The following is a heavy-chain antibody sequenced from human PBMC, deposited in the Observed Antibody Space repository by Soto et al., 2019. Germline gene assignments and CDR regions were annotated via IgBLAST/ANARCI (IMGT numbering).Heavy chain of an antibody. CDR1: DFSFTSDH. V-gene: IGHV1-18*01. Sequence: QVQLVQSGPEVKKPGASVKVSCKASDFSFTSDHISWVRQAPGQSPEWMGWVNIYNGNTNYAPKLRGRVTITTDTSTSTASMELRSLTSDDTAVYYCASADYGDYDSWGQGTLVTVSS. CDR3: ASADYGDYDS. J-gene: IGHJ5*01. D-gene: IGHD4-17*01. CDR2: VNIYNGNT.